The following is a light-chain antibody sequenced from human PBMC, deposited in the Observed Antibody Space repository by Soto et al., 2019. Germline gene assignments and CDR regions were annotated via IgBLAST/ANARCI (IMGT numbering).Light chain of an antibody. V-gene: IGKV1-27*01. J-gene: IGKJ4*01. Sequence: DIQITQSPSSRYASVGDRVTITCRASQGISNYLAWYQQKPGKVSKLLIYRVFNLQSGLPSRFSGRGSGTDFILTISSLQPEDAEICCAQRSNNAPPDGGLSFGGGTKVDIK. CDR3: QRSNNAPPDGGLS. CDR1: QGISNY. CDR2: RVF.